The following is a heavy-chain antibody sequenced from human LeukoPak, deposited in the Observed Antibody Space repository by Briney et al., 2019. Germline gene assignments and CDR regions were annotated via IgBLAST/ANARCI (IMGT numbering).Heavy chain of an antibody. J-gene: IGHJ4*02. CDR2: ISGSGGST. CDR1: GFTFSSYA. D-gene: IGHD3-3*02. Sequence: PGGSLRLSCAASGFTFSSYAMSWVRQAPGKGLEWVSAISGSGGSTYYADSVKGRFTISRDNSKNTLYLQMNSLRAEDTAVYYCAKDLRRSHFWKYYFDYWGQGTLVTVSS. CDR3: AKDLRRSHFWKYYFDY. V-gene: IGHV3-23*01.